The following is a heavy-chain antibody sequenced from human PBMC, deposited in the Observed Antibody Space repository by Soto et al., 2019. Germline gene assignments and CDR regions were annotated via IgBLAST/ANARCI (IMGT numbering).Heavy chain of an antibody. V-gene: IGHV4-30-2*01. Sequence: SETLSLTCAGSGGSISSGGYSWSWIRQPPGKGLEWIGYIYHSGSTYYNPSLKSRVTISVDRSKNQFSLKLSSVTAADTAVYYCARVPGPWGQGTLVTVSS. CDR1: GGSISSGGYS. CDR2: IYHSGST. D-gene: IGHD3-10*01. J-gene: IGHJ5*02. CDR3: ARVPGP.